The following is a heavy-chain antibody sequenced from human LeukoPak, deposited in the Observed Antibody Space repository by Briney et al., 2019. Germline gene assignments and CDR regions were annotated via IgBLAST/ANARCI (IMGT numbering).Heavy chain of an antibody. CDR1: XXXXXXXX. D-gene: IGHD5-24*01. J-gene: IGHJ4*02. Sequence: GGSLRLSCEAXXXXXXXXXXSXVXXXXXXXXXXVANVXQXGSEXYYVXSVXGXFTISRDNAKNSVYLEMNSLRAEDTAVYYCALEMTTRTFDYWGQGTLVTVSS. CDR2: VXQXGSEX. CDR3: ALEMTTRTFDY. V-gene: IGHV3-7*03.